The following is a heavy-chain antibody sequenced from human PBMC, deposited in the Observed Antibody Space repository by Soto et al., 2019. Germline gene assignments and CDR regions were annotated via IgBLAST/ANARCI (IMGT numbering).Heavy chain of an antibody. Sequence: LSLTCFVSGYSITAGGYYWSWIRHHPGKGLEWIGSFYSSGSIIYNPSLRSRVSISGDTSSNQFSMSLTSVTAADTARYYCAKMYSSGSGWFHPWGQGTLVTVSS. CDR3: AKMYSSGSGWFHP. CDR1: GYSITAGGYY. CDR2: FYSSGSI. J-gene: IGHJ5*02. V-gene: IGHV4-31*03. D-gene: IGHD6-19*01.